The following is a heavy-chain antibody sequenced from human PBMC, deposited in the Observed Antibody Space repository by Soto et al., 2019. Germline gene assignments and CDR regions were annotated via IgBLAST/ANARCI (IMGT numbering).Heavy chain of an antibody. CDR3: ARDCGGRSTLGYNYYGMDV. V-gene: IGHV3-30-3*01. Sequence: HPGGSLRLSCAAAGLTFRGNGIHWVRQAPGKGLEWVAVISYDGNNRYYADSVKGRFTISRDTAKNTLYLQMNSLRAEDTAIYYCARDCGGRSTLGYNYYGMDVWGQGTTVTVSS. CDR1: GLTFRGNG. CDR2: ISYDGNNR. D-gene: IGHD2-21*01. J-gene: IGHJ6*02.